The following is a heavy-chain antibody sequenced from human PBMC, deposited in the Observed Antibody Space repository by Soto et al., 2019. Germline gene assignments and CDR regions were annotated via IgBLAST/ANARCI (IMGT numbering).Heavy chain of an antibody. CDR3: AKNETTRPWFDP. J-gene: IGHJ5*02. CDR2: IYYTGST. V-gene: IGHV4-31*03. D-gene: IGHD1-1*01. CDR1: GASISSGTYY. Sequence: KTSETLSLTCTVSGASISSGTYYWTWIRQHPGKGLEWIGSIYYTGSTSYSPSLKSRLTISVDTSKNQFSLRLSSVTDADTAVYYCAKNETTRPWFDPWGQGTLVTVSS.